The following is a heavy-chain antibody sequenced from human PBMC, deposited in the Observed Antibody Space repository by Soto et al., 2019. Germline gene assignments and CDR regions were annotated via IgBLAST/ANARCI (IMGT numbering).Heavy chain of an antibody. J-gene: IGHJ4*02. CDR3: ARAADYYDSSGYYFDY. CDR2: IYYSGST. Sequence: PSETLSLTCTVSGGSISSYYCSWIRQPPGRGLEWDGYIYYSGSTNYNPSLKSRVTISVDTSKNQFSLKLSSVTAADTAVYYCARAADYYDSSGYYFDYWGQGTLVTVSS. V-gene: IGHV4-59*01. CDR1: GGSISSYY. D-gene: IGHD3-22*01.